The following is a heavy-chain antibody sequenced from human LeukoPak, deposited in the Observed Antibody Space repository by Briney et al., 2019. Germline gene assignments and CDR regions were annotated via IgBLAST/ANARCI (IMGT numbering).Heavy chain of an antibody. CDR1: GYTFTDYY. CDR3: ARDGTTTDDY. V-gene: IGHV1-18*04. CDR2: ISANSGHT. J-gene: IGHJ4*02. Sequence: ASVKVSCKASGYTFTDYYMHWVRQAPGQGLEWMGWISANSGHTNYAQKLQGRVTMTTDTPTSTVYMELRSLRSDDTAVYYCARDGTTTDDYWGQGTLVTVSS. D-gene: IGHD1-26*01.